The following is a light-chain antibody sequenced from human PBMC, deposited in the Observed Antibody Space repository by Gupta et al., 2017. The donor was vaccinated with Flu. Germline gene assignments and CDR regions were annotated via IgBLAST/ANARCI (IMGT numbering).Light chain of an antibody. J-gene: IGKJ2*01. Sequence: ETELTQSPATLSLSPGERATLSCRASQSVGTYLAWYQKKPGQAPRLLIYDASNRATGIPARFSGSGYGTDFTLTISSVEREDFAVYYFQKLSNWPPYTFGQGTMMDIK. CDR2: DAS. V-gene: IGKV3-11*01. CDR1: QSVGTY. CDR3: QKLSNWPPYT.